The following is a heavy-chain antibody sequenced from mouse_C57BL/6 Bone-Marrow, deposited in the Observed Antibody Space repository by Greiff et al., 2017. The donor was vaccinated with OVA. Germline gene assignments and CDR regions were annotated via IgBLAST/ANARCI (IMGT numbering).Heavy chain of an antibody. Sequence: QVQLQQSGAELVRPGASVKLSCKASGYTFTDYYINWVKQRPGQGLEWIARIYPGSGNTYYNEKFKGKATLTAEKSSSTAYMQLSSLTSEDSAVYFCATYSNSFDYWGQGTTLTVSS. D-gene: IGHD2-5*01. CDR2: IYPGSGNT. CDR1: GYTFTDYY. CDR3: ATYSNSFDY. J-gene: IGHJ2*01. V-gene: IGHV1-76*01.